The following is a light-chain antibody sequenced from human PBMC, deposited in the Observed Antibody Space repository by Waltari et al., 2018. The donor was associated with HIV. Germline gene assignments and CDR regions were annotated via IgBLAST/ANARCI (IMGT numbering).Light chain of an antibody. J-gene: IGLJ2*01. V-gene: IGLV2-14*03. CDR2: DVS. Sequence: QSALTQPASVSGSLGQSITISCTGTSSDVGGHNSVSWYQQHPGKAPKPLVSDVSNRPSGVSNRFSGSQSGNTASLTISGLQAEDDADYYCSSYTANSRIVGGGTRLTVL. CDR1: SSDVGGHNS. CDR3: SSYTANSRI.